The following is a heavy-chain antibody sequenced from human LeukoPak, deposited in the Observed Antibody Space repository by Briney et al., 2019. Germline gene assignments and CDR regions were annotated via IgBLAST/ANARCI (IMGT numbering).Heavy chain of an antibody. CDR2: INPSGGSA. CDR1: GYTFTSYY. Sequence: ASVKLSCKASGYTFTSYYMHWVRQAPGQGLEWMGIINPSGGSASYAQKFQGRVTMTTDTSTSTAYMELRSVRSDDTAVYYCARGSSSWPEYFQHWGQGTLVTVSS. J-gene: IGHJ1*01. V-gene: IGHV1-46*01. D-gene: IGHD6-13*01. CDR3: ARGSSSWPEYFQH.